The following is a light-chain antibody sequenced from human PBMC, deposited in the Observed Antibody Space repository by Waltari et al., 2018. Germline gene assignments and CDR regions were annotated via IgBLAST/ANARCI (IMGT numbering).Light chain of an antibody. Sequence: QSALTQPASVSGSPGQSIHISCTGTSSDVGNYNLVSWYQQHPGKAPKLIIYEVSQRPSGVSNRFSGSKSGTTASLTISGLQAEDEADFYCCSYAGSGSSVVFGGGTKLTVL. CDR3: CSYAGSGSSVV. J-gene: IGLJ2*01. CDR2: EVS. V-gene: IGLV2-23*02. CDR1: SSDVGNYNL.